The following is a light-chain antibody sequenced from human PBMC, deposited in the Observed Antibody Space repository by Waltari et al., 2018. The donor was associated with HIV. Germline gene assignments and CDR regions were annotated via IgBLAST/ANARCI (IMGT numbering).Light chain of an antibody. CDR2: SYG. J-gene: IGLJ3*02. CDR1: SSNIGSNT. Sequence: QSVLNQAPSASGTPGQRVTISCSGSSSNIGSNTLTWYQQFPGTAPKLLIYSYGQRPSGVPERYSGSKSATSASLAISGLRSEDEADYYCATWDDSLNGWVFGGGTKLTVL. V-gene: IGLV1-44*01. CDR3: ATWDDSLNGWV.